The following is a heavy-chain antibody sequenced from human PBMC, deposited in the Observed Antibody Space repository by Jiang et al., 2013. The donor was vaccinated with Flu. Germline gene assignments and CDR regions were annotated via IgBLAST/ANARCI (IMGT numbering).Heavy chain of an antibody. CDR2: ISSSSSTI. V-gene: IGHV3-48*01. CDR3: ARDRYCSGGSCYGWRHANNWFDP. J-gene: IGHJ5*02. Sequence: VSYISSSSSTIYYADSVKGRFTISRDNAKNSLYLQMNSLRAEDTAVYYCARDRYCSGGSCYGWRHANNWFDPWGQGTLVTVSS. D-gene: IGHD2-15*01.